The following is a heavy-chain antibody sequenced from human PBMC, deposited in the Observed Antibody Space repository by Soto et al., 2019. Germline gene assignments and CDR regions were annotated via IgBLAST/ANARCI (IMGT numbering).Heavy chain of an antibody. CDR2: IDPSDSYT. CDR1: GYSFTSYW. D-gene: IGHD2-2*02. CDR3: ASTYCSSTSCYMSYYGMDV. V-gene: IGHV5-10-1*01. Sequence: PGESLKISCKGSGYSFTSYWISWVRQMPGKGLEWMGRIDPSDSYTNYSPSFQGHVTISADKSISTAYLQWSSLKASDTAMYYCASTYCSSTSCYMSYYGMDVWGQGTTLTVSS. J-gene: IGHJ6*02.